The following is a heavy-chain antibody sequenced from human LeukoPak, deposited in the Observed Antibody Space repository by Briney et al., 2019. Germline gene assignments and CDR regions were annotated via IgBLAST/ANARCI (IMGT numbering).Heavy chain of an antibody. CDR3: ATLAPSYDSSGYYKDY. J-gene: IGHJ4*02. D-gene: IGHD3-22*01. Sequence: SETLSLTCAVYGGSFSGYYWSWIRQPPGKGLEWIGEINHSGSTNYNPSLKSRVTISVDTSKNKFSLKLSSVTAADTAVYYCATLAPSYDSSGYYKDYWGQGTLVTVSS. CDR1: GGSFSGYY. V-gene: IGHV4-34*01. CDR2: INHSGST.